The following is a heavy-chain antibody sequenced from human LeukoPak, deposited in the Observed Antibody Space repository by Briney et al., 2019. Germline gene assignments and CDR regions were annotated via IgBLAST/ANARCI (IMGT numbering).Heavy chain of an antibody. V-gene: IGHV4-34*01. Sequence: SETLSLTCAVYGGSFSGYYWSWIRQPPGKGLEWIGEINHSGSTNYNPSLKSRVTISVDTSKNQFSLKLSSVTAADTAVYYCARGINDSSGSVGDYWGQGTLVTVSS. J-gene: IGHJ4*02. D-gene: IGHD3-22*01. CDR1: GGSFSGYY. CDR3: ARGINDSSGSVGDY. CDR2: INHSGST.